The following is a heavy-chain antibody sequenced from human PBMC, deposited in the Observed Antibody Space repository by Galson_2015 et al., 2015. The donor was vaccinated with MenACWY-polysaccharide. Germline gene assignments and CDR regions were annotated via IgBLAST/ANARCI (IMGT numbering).Heavy chain of an antibody. V-gene: IGHV3-33*07. CDR2: IYYDGSKK. D-gene: IGHD3-16*01. CDR3: SRLHSNYVDF. J-gene: IGHJ6*04. Sequence: PLRLSREASGFTFRSYGMYWVRQAQGKGLEWVTLIYYDGSKKEYADSVKGRFTISRDNSKNTLYLKMDSLRAEDTAVYYCSRLHSNYVDFWGKGTTVTVSS. CDR1: GFTFRSYG.